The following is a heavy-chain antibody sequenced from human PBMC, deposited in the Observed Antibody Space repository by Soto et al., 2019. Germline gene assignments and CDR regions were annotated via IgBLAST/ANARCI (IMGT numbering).Heavy chain of an antibody. D-gene: IGHD3-10*01. V-gene: IGHV4-59*01. CDR1: PVSMSEYF. Sequence: GQGPGLSSETLSLTCSASPVSMSEYFWRWTRESPGKGLEWIGYIYYLGSTDYNPSXXXRVTISVDTSKRQFSLRLTSVTAADTAVYYCPRDGYDGSGSPYPAYWGPGTEVTVSS. CDR2: IYYLGST. J-gene: IGHJ4*02. CDR3: PRDGYDGSGSPYPAY.